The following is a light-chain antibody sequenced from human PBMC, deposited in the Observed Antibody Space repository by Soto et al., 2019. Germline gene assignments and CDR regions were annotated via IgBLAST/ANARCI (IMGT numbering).Light chain of an antibody. Sequence: DIQMTQSPSALSTSVGDRAIITCRASQSIGSWLAWYQQKPGKAPKLLIYKASNLESGVPSRFSGSGSGKEFTLTISSRQPDDSATYYCQQYNSYSWTVGQGTKVDIX. CDR3: QQYNSYSWT. CDR1: QSIGSW. V-gene: IGKV1-5*03. CDR2: KAS. J-gene: IGKJ1*01.